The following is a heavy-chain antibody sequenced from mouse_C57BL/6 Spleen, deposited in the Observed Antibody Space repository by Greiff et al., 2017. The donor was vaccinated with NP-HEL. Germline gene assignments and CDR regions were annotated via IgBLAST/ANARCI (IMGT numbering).Heavy chain of an antibody. Sequence: QVQLQQPGAELVKPGASVKMSCKASGYTFTSYWITWVKQRPGQGLEWIGDIYPGSGSTNYNEKFKSKATLTVDTSSSTAYMQLSSLTSEDSAVYYCARCGDYDGPAWFAYWGQGTLVTVSA. D-gene: IGHD2-4*01. CDR2: IYPGSGST. J-gene: IGHJ3*01. V-gene: IGHV1-55*01. CDR3: ARCGDYDGPAWFAY. CDR1: GYTFTSYW.